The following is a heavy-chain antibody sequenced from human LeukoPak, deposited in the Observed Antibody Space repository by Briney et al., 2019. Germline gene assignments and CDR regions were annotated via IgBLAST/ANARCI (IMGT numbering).Heavy chain of an antibody. J-gene: IGHJ4*02. CDR1: GGSISSGSYY. CDR2: IYTSGST. V-gene: IGHV4-61*02. D-gene: IGHD6-19*01. CDR3: ASSSSGWFSRNDY. Sequence: PSGTLSLTCTVSGGSISSGSYYWSWIRQPAGKGLEWIGRIYTSGSTNYNPSLKSRVTISVDTSKNQFSLKLSSVTAADTAVYYCASSSSGWFSRNDYWGQGTLVTVSS.